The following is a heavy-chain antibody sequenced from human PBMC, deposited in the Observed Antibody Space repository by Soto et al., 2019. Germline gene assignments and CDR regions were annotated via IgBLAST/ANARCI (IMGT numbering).Heavy chain of an antibody. CDR2: IIPIFGTA. J-gene: IGHJ3*02. V-gene: IGHV1-69*13. Sequence: VASVKVSCKASGGTFSSYAISWVRQAPGQGLEWMGGIIPIFGTANYAQKFQGRVTITADESTSTAYMELSSLRSEDTAVYYCARSYCSSTSCYLPHAAFDIWGQGTMVTV. CDR1: GGTFSSYA. D-gene: IGHD2-2*01. CDR3: ARSYCSSTSCYLPHAAFDI.